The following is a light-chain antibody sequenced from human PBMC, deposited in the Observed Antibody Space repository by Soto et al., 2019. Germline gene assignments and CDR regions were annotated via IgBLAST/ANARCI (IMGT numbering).Light chain of an antibody. J-gene: IGKJ1*01. CDR1: QSVSSN. CDR2: GAF. Sequence: IIMKQSPVTLSVSPGERVTLSCRASQSVSSNLAWYQQKPGQAPSLLIYGAFTRATGIPARFSGTGSGTEFTLTISSLQSEDFALYYCQQYNDWPLTFGQGPRWIS. CDR3: QQYNDWPLT. V-gene: IGKV3-15*01.